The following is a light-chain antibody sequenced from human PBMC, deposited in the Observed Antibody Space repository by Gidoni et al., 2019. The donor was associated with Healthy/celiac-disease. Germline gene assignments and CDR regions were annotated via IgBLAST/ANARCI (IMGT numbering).Light chain of an antibody. CDR1: QSVSSSY. CDR3: QQNGAT. CDR2: GAS. V-gene: IGKV3-20*01. Sequence: EIVLTQSPGTLSLSPGERATLSCRASQSVSSSYLAWYQQKPGQAPRLLIYGASSRATGIPDRFSGSGSGTDFTLTISRLEPEDFAVYYCQQNGATFGQXTKVEIK. J-gene: IGKJ1*01.